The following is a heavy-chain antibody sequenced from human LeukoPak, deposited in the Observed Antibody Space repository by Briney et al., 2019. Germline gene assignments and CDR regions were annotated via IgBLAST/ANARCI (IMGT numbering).Heavy chain of an antibody. CDR1: GFTFSSYW. Sequence: GGSLRLSCAASGFTFSSYWMHWVRQAPGKGLVWVSRINTDGSSTSYADSVKGRFTISRDNAKNTLYLQMNSLRAEDTAVYYCARAGTVGWAIDYWVQGTLVSVSS. CDR2: INTDGSST. CDR3: ARAGTVGWAIDY. V-gene: IGHV3-74*01. J-gene: IGHJ4*02. D-gene: IGHD3-10*01.